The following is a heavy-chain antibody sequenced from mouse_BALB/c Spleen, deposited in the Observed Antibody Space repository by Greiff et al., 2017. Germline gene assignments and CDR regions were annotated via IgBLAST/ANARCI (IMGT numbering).Heavy chain of an antibody. V-gene: IGHV1-87*01. D-gene: IGHD2-3*01. Sequence: QVHVKQSGAELARPGASVKLSCKASGYTFTSYWMQWVKQRPGQGLEWIGAIYPGDGDTRYTQKFKGKATLTADKSSSTAYMQLSSLASEDSAVYYCARYYDGYYGAMDYWGQGTSVTVSS. CDR1: GYTFTSYW. CDR3: ARYYDGYYGAMDY. J-gene: IGHJ4*01. CDR2: IYPGDGDT.